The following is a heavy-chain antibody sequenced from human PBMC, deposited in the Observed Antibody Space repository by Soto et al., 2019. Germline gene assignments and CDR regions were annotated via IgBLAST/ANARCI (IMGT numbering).Heavy chain of an antibody. CDR2: INPNIGGT. CDR3: ARGSGGGLDY. CDR1: GYTFTDYY. V-gene: IGHV1-2*02. J-gene: IGHJ4*02. D-gene: IGHD3-10*01. Sequence: ASVKVSCKASGYTFTDYYLLCVRQAPGQGLECMGWINPNIGGTNYAQKFQRRVTMTRVPSISPAYMELGRLRFVGTAMYYCARGSGGGLDYWGLGTLVTVSS.